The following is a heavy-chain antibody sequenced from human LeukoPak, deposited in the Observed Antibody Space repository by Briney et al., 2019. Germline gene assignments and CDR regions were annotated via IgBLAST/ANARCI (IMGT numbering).Heavy chain of an antibody. CDR1: GGTFSSYA. J-gene: IGHJ6*03. D-gene: IGHD1-26*01. CDR2: IIPIFGTA. Sequence: SVKVSCKAPGGTFSSYAISWVRQAPGQGLEWMGGIIPIFGTANYAQKFQGRVTITADESTSTAYMELSSLRSEDTAVYYCARGQRSYSYYYYYYMGVWGKGTTVTVSS. CDR3: ARGQRSYSYYYYYYMGV. V-gene: IGHV1-69*13.